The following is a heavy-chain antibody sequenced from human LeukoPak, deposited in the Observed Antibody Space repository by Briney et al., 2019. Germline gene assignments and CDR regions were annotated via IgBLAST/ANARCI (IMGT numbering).Heavy chain of an antibody. J-gene: IGHJ4*02. V-gene: IGHV3-30*19. CDR3: ARELGASSSGHLDY. CDR2: ISYDGSNK. D-gene: IGHD3-22*01. CDR1: GFTFSSYG. Sequence: PGGSLRLSCAASGFTFSSYGMHWVRQAPGKGLEWVAVISYDGSNKYYADSVKGRFTISRDNSKNTLYLQMNSLRAEDTAVYYCARELGASSSGHLDYWGQGTLVTVSS.